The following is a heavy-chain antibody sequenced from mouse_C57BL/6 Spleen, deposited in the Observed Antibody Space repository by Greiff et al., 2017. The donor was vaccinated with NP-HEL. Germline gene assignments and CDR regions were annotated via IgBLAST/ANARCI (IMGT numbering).Heavy chain of an antibody. D-gene: IGHD1-1*01. V-gene: IGHV5-4*01. CDR1: GFTFSSYA. CDR2: ISDGGSYT. Sequence: DVKLVESGGGLVKPGGSLKLSCAASGFTFSSYAMSWVRQTPEKRLEWVATISDGGSYTYYPDNVKGRFTISRDNAKNNLYLQMSHLKSEDTAMYYCARDRDYGSSSLDYWGQGTTLTVSS. CDR3: ARDRDYGSSSLDY. J-gene: IGHJ2*01.